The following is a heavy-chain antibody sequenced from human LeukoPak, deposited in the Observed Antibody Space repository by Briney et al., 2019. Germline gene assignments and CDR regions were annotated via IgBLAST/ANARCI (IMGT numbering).Heavy chain of an antibody. CDR1: GFTFDDYA. CDR3: AKDGGGELGFLDY. D-gene: IGHD1-26*01. Sequence: GGSLRLSCAASGFTFDDYAMHWVRQAPGKGLEWVSGISWNSGSIGYADSVKGRFTISRDNAKHSLYLQMNSLRAEDMALYYCAKDGGGELGFLDYWGQGTLVTVSS. CDR2: ISWNSGSI. J-gene: IGHJ4*02. V-gene: IGHV3-9*03.